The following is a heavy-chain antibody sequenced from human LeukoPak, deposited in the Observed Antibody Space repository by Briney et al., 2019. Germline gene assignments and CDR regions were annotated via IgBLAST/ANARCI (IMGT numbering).Heavy chain of an antibody. CDR2: IYSGGST. V-gene: IGHV3-53*01. D-gene: IGHD3-9*01. CDR1: GFTVSSNY. Sequence: GGSLRLSCAASGFTVSSNYMSWVRQAPGKGLEWVSVIYSGGSTYYADSVKGRFTISRDNSKNTLYLQMNSLRAEDTAVYYCSKDRGAALRYFDWLGVDYWGQGTLVTVSS. CDR3: SKDRGAALRYFDWLGVDY. J-gene: IGHJ4*02.